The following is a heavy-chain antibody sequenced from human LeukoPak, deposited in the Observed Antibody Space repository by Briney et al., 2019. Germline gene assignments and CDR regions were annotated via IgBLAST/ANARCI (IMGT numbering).Heavy chain of an antibody. CDR1: GGSISSYY. J-gene: IGHJ4*02. V-gene: IGHV4-59*01. Sequence: SETLSLTFTVSGGSISSYYWSWIRQPPGKGLEWIGYIYYSGSTNYNPSLKSRVTISVDTSKNQFSLKLSSVTAADTAVYYCARAGPRGYFDYWGQGTLVTVSS. D-gene: IGHD3-10*01. CDR3: ARAGPRGYFDY. CDR2: IYYSGST.